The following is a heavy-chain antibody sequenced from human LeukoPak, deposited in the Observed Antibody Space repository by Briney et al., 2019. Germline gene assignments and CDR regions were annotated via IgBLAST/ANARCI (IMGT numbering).Heavy chain of an antibody. CDR3: AKSLGVGGYTRYKGFDQ. CDR2: ISGSDGTS. V-gene: IGHV3-23*01. CDR1: GFTFNSFA. D-gene: IGHD3-16*02. J-gene: IGHJ4*02. Sequence: GGSLRLSCAASGFTFNSFAMNWVRQAPGMGQEWVSSISGSDGTSHYADFVKGRFTISRDNSKNTLYLQMNSLRAEDTAAYYWAKSLGVGGYTRYKGFDQWGQGTLVVVSS.